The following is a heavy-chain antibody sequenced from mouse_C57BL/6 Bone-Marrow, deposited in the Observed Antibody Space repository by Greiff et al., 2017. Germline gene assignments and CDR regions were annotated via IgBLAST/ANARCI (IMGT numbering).Heavy chain of an antibody. CDR1: GYTFTSYW. J-gene: IGHJ2*01. Sequence: QVQLQQPGAELVKPGASVKLSCKASGYTFTSYWMNWVKQRPGQGLEWIGMIHPNSGSTNYNEKFKSKATLTVDKSSSTAYMQLSSLTSEDSAVYYWARRAPFSDGNACYFDYWGQGTTLTVSS. V-gene: IGHV1-64*01. CDR2: IHPNSGST. D-gene: IGHD2-1*01. CDR3: ARRAPFSDGNACYFDY.